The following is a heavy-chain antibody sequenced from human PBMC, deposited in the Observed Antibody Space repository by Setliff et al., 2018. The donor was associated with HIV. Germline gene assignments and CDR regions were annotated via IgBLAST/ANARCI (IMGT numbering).Heavy chain of an antibody. CDR1: GGTFSSYV. CDR2: IIPMYGVT. V-gene: IGHV1-69*13. J-gene: IGHJ6*02. Sequence: SVKVSCKASGGTFSSYVISWVRQAPGQGPEWMGGIIPMYGVTNYAQKFQGRVTITADESTSTAYMELSSLRSEDTAVYYCARAAYGDQVYGMGVWGQGTTITVSS. CDR3: ARAAYGDQVYGMGV. D-gene: IGHD4-17*01.